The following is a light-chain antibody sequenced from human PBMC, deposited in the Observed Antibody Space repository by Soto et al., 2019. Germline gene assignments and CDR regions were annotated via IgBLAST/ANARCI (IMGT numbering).Light chain of an antibody. J-gene: IGLJ2*01. Sequence: QAVVTQPPSASGSPGQSVTISCTGTSRDVGGHDYVSWYQQHPGKAPKLMIYEVTKRPSGVPDRFSGSKSGNTASLTVSGLQAEDEADYYCSSYVTGNSLIFGGGTQLTVL. CDR1: SRDVGGHDY. CDR2: EVT. CDR3: SSYVTGNSLI. V-gene: IGLV2-8*01.